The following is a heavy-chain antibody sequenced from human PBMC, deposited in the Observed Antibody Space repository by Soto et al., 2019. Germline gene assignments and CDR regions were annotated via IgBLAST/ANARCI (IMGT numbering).Heavy chain of an antibody. Sequence: QVQLQESGPGLVKPSQTLSLTCTVSGGSISSGGYYWSWIRQHPGKGLEWIGYIYYSGSTYYNPSLKSGVTISVDTSKNQFSLKMSSVTAADTAVYYCAREGGIVGATAADYWGKGTLVTVSS. D-gene: IGHD1-26*01. V-gene: IGHV4-31*03. CDR1: GGSISSGGYY. J-gene: IGHJ4*02. CDR3: AREGGIVGATAADY. CDR2: IYYSGST.